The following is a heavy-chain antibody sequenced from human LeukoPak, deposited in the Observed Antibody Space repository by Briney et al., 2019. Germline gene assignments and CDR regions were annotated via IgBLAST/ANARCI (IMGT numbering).Heavy chain of an antibody. CDR2: ISYDGSNK. Sequence: GGSLRLSCAASGFTLSSYAMHWVRQAPGKGLEWVAVISYDGSNKYYADSVKGRFTISRDNSKNTLYLQMNSLRAEDTAVYYCARDRLLLWFGDPRGWFDPWGQGTLVTVSS. J-gene: IGHJ5*02. V-gene: IGHV3-30-3*01. CDR3: ARDRLLLWFGDPRGWFDP. CDR1: GFTLSSYA. D-gene: IGHD3-10*01.